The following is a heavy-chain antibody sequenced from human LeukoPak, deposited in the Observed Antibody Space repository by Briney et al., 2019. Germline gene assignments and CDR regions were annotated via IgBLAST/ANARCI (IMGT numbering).Heavy chain of an antibody. V-gene: IGHV3-74*01. J-gene: IGHJ3*02. CDR2: INSDGTST. Sequence: PGGSLRLSCAASGFTFSIYWMHWVRQAPGKGLVWVSRINSDGTSTSYADSVKGRITISRDNAKNTLYLQMNSLRAEDTAVYYCARGYRGYSGSGAFDIWGQGTMVTVSS. D-gene: IGHD5-12*01. CDR3: ARGYRGYSGSGAFDI. CDR1: GFTFSIYW.